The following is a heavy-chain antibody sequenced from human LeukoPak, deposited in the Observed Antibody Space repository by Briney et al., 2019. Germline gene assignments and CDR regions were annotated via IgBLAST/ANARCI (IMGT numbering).Heavy chain of an antibody. J-gene: IGHJ5*02. CDR3: ARQGIAAAGTLGNWFDP. Sequence: ASVKVSCKASGYTFTGYYMHWVRQAPGQGLEWMGWINPNSGGTNYAQKFQGRVTMTRDTSISTAYMELSRLRSDDTAVYYCARQGIAAAGTLGNWFDPWGQGTLVTVSS. D-gene: IGHD6-13*01. CDR2: INPNSGGT. V-gene: IGHV1-2*02. CDR1: GYTFTGYY.